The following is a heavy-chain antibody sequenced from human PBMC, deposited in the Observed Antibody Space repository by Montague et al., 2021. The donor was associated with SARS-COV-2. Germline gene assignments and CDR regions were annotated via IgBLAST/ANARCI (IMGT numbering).Heavy chain of an antibody. CDR3: ARTWAYGSGSYGVDP. D-gene: IGHD3-10*01. CDR1: GFSLSTDGMG. V-gene: IGHV2-5*02. J-gene: IGHJ5*02. CDR2: IYWDDDG. Sequence: PALVKPRQTLTLTCIFSGFSLSTDGMGVGWIRQPPGRALEWLALIYWDDDGRYSPSLRSRLTITKDTSKNQVVLTMTNMDPVDTATYYCARTWAYGSGSYGVDPWGQGTLVTVSS.